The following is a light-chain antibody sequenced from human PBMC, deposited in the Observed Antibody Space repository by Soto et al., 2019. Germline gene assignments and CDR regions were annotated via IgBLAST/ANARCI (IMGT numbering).Light chain of an antibody. J-gene: IGLJ1*01. V-gene: IGLV2-14*01. CDR3: SSYKSISPLV. CDR2: EVS. Sequence: QSAVAQPASVSGSAGQSITISCTGTSSDIGAYNYVSWYQQHPGKAPQLMIYEVSNRLSGVSSRYSGSKSGNTASLTISGLQAEDEADYYCSSYKSISPLVSGTGTRGTVL. CDR1: SSDIGAYNY.